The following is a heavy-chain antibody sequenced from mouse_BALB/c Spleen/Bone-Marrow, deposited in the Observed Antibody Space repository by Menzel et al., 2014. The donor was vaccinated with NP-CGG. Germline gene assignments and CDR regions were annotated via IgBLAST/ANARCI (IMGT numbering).Heavy chain of an antibody. J-gene: IGHJ2*01. Sequence: EEMLVGSGRSLVRPSQPLSLTCSVTGDSITSGYWNWIRKFPGNKLEYMGYISYSGSTYYSPSLKSRISITRDTSKNQYYLQLNSVTTEDTATYYCATYDGYYFDYWGQGTTLTVSS. CDR3: ATYDGYYFDY. CDR2: ISYSGST. V-gene: IGHV3-8*02. CDR1: GDSITSGY. D-gene: IGHD2-3*01.